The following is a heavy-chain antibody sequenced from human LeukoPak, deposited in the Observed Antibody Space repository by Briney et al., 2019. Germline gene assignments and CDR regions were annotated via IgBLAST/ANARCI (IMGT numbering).Heavy chain of an antibody. V-gene: IGHV1-69*02. CDR2: IIPILGIA. CDR3: ARAGLRCSSTSCPFDY. J-gene: IGHJ4*02. D-gene: IGHD2-2*01. CDR1: GGTFSSYT. Sequence: SVTVSCKASGGTFSSYTNSWVRQPPGQGREWMGRIIPILGIANYAQKFQGRVTITADKSTSTAYMELSRLRSEDTAVYYCARAGLRCSSTSCPFDYWGQGTLVTVSS.